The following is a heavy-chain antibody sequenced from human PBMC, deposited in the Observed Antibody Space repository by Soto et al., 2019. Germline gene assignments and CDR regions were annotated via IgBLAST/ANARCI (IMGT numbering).Heavy chain of an antibody. D-gene: IGHD3-22*01. J-gene: IGHJ6*02. CDR1: GFTFGDYA. Sequence: GGSLRLSCTASGFTFGDYAMSWVRQAPGKGLEWVGFIRGEAYGGTTEYAASVKGRFTISRDDSKSIAYLQMNSLKTEDTAVYYCIRWLLLFYYYGLDVWGQGTTVTVSS. CDR2: IRGEAYGGTT. CDR3: IRWLLLFYYYGLDV. V-gene: IGHV3-49*04.